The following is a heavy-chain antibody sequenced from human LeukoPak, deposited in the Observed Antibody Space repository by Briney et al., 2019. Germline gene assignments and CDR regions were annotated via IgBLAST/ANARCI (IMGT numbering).Heavy chain of an antibody. CDR1: GGSFSGYY. J-gene: IGHJ4*02. CDR3: ARFSEYYHSSVHYLDY. D-gene: IGHD3-22*01. CDR2: INHSGST. Sequence: SETLSLTCAVYGGSFSGYYWSWIRQPPGKGLEWIGEINHSGSTNYNPSLKSRVTISVDTSKNQFSLKLSSVTAADTAVYYCARFSEYYHSSVHYLDYWGQGTLVSVSS. V-gene: IGHV4-34*01.